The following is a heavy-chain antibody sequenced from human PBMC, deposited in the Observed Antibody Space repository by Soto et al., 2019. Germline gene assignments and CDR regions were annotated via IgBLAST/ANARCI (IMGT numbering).Heavy chain of an antibody. V-gene: IGHV3-11*01. J-gene: IGHJ4*02. CDR1: GFTSSASY. CDR2: ISSSGSTI. CDR3: ARELVDPYSS. Sequence: SLSLSCAASGFTSSASYMSWIRQAPGKGLEWVSYISSSGSTIYYADSVKGRFTISRDNAKNSLYLQMNSLRAEDTAVYYCARELVDPYSSWGQGTLVTVSS. D-gene: IGHD2-21*01.